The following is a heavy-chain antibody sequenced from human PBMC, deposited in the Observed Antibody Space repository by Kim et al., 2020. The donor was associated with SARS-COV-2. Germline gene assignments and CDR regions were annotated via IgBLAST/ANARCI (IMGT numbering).Heavy chain of an antibody. J-gene: IGHJ6*02. V-gene: IGHV5-51*01. CDR3: ARAPGYCSSTSCPYYYYYGMDV. Sequence: GESLKISCKGSGYSFTSYWIGWVRQMPGKGLEWMGIIYPGDSDTRYSPSFQGQVTISADKSISTAYLQWSSLKASDTAMYYCARAPGYCSSTSCPYYYYYGMDVWGQGTTVTVSS. CDR2: IYPGDSDT. CDR1: GYSFTSYW. D-gene: IGHD2-2*01.